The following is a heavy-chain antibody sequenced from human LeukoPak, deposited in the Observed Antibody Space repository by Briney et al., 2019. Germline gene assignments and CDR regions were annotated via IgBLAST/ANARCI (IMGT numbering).Heavy chain of an antibody. J-gene: IGHJ4*02. CDR3: ARDGVWGSYRHVTDY. V-gene: IGHV1-18*01. CDR2: ISAYNGNT. Sequence: ASVKVSCKASGYTFTSYGISWVRQAPGQGLEWMGWISAYNGNTDYAQKLQGRVTMTTDTSTSTAYMELRSLRSDDTAVYYCARDGVWGSYRHVTDYWGQGTLVTVSS. D-gene: IGHD3-16*02. CDR1: GYTFTSYG.